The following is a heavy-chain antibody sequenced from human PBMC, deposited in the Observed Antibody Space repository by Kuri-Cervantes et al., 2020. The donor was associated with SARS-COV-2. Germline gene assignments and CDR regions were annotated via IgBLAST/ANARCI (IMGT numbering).Heavy chain of an antibody. Sequence: GGSLRLSCAASGFTFSDYYMSWIRQAPGKGLEWVSYISSSGKTMYYAESVRGRFTISRDSAKNSVFLQMNSLRAEDTAVYYCARTFLGKWFAPWGQGTLVTVSS. V-gene: IGHV3-11*01. CDR3: ARTFLGKWFAP. CDR1: GFTFSDYY. CDR2: ISSSGKTM. D-gene: IGHD7-27*01. J-gene: IGHJ5*02.